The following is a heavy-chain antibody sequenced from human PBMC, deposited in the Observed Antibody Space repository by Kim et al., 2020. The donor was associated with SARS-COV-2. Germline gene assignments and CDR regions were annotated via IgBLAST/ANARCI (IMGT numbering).Heavy chain of an antibody. CDR1: GFTFSDYY. CDR2: ISSSGSTI. J-gene: IGHJ4*02. Sequence: GGSLRLSCAASGFTFSDYYMSWIRQAPGKGLEWVSYISSSGSTIYYADSVKGRFTISRDNAKNSLYLQMNSLRAEDTAVYYCARDNTDYYDSSGYYNYWGQGTLVTVSS. CDR3: ARDNTDYYDSSGYYNY. D-gene: IGHD3-22*01. V-gene: IGHV3-11*04.